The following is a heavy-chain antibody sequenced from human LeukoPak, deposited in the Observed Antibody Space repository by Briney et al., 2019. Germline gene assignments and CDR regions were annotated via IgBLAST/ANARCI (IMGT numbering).Heavy chain of an antibody. V-gene: IGHV3-11*01. J-gene: IGHJ4*02. CDR1: GFIFSDYY. D-gene: IGHD4/OR15-4a*01. Sequence: GGSLRLSCAASGFIFSDYYMSWIRQAPAKGLEWVSYISSSSSTIYYADSVKGRFIISRDNSKNMLYLQMNSLRAEDTAVYYCARDTLGEGEDANYAVYYFDYWGQGSVVTVSS. CDR3: ARDTLGEGEDANYAVYYFDY. CDR2: ISSSSSTI.